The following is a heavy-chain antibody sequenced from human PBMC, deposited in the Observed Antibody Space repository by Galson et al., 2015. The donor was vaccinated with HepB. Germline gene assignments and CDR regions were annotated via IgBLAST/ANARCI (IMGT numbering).Heavy chain of an antibody. Sequence: SLRLSCAASGFTFSSYAMSWVRQAPGKGLEWVSAISGSGGSTYYADSVKGRFTISRDNSKNTLYLQMNSLRVEDTAMYYCAGDVVGWGSSSYRAGIQAAFGKWGQGKMVTVSS. CDR3: AGDVVGWGSSSYRAGIQAAFGK. J-gene: IGHJ3*02. CDR2: ISGSGGST. V-gene: IGHV3-23*01. CDR1: GFTFSSYA. D-gene: IGHD6-6*01.